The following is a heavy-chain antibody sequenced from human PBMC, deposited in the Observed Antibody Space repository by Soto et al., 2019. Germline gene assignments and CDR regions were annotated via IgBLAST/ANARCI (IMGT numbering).Heavy chain of an antibody. V-gene: IGHV1-3*01. Sequence: SSVKVSCKASGYTFTSYAMHWERQAPGQRLEWMGWINAGNGNTKYSQKFQGRVTITRDTSASTAYMELSSLRSEDTAVYYCARGITLPTPLDYWGQGTLVTVSS. CDR3: ARGITLPTPLDY. CDR1: GYTFTSYA. J-gene: IGHJ4*02. CDR2: INAGNGNT. D-gene: IGHD1-20*01.